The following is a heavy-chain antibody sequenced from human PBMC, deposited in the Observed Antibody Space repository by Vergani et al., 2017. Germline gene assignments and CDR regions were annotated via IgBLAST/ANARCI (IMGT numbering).Heavy chain of an antibody. J-gene: IGHJ6*03. CDR3: ARYPGGSYYYYYMDV. Sequence: VQLVESGGGVVQPGRSLRLSCAASEFTFSSYGMHWVRQAPGKGLEWVAVIWFDGTNKYYADSVKGRFTISRDNSKNTLYLQMNSLRAEDTAVYYCARYPGGSYYYYYMDVWGKGTTVTVSS. D-gene: IGHD3-10*01. CDR2: IWFDGTNK. CDR1: EFTFSSYG. V-gene: IGHV3-33*01.